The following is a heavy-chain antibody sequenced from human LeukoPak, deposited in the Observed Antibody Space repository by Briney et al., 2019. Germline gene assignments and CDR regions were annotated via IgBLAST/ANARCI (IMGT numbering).Heavy chain of an antibody. CDR1: GGSISSYY. CDR2: IYYSGST. Sequence: PSGTLSLTCTVSGGSISSYYWSWIRQPPGKGLEWIGYIYYSGSTNYNPSLESRVTISVDTSKNQFSLKLSSVTAADTAVYYCARVRGEQWLEIIDYWGQGTLVTVSS. CDR3: ARVRGEQWLEIIDY. D-gene: IGHD6-19*01. V-gene: IGHV4-59*01. J-gene: IGHJ4*02.